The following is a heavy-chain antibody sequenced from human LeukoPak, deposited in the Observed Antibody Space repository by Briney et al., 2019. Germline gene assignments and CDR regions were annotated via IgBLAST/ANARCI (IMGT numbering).Heavy chain of an antibody. D-gene: IGHD3-10*01. Sequence: ASVKXSCEASGYTFTGYYMHWVRQAPGQGLEWMGWINPNSGNTNYAQKLQGRVTMTEDTSTDTAYMELSSLRSEDTAVYYCATAITMVRGVIITFDYWGQGTLVTVSS. J-gene: IGHJ4*02. CDR2: INPNSGNT. CDR3: ATAITMVRGVIITFDY. CDR1: GYTFTGYY. V-gene: IGHV1-2*02.